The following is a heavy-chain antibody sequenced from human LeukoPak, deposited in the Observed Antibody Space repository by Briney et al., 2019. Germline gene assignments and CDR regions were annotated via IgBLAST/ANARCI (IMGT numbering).Heavy chain of an antibody. CDR1: GGSFSGYY. D-gene: IGHD6-13*01. CDR3: AREFFSYSSSWYFDY. J-gene: IGHJ4*02. CDR2: INHSGST. Sequence: SETLSLTCAVYGGSFSGYYWSWIRQPPGKGLEWIGEINHSGSTNYDPSLKSRVTISVDTSKNQFSLKLSSVTAADTAVYYCAREFFSYSSSWYFDYWGQGTLVTVSS. V-gene: IGHV4-34*01.